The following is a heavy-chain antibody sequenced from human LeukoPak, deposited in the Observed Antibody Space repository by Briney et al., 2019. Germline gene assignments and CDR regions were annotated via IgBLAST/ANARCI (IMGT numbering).Heavy chain of an antibody. J-gene: IGHJ4*02. V-gene: IGHV4-34*01. CDR3: ARHSLIYDILTGYNY. Sequence: SETLSLTCAVYGGSFSGYYWSWIRQPPGKGLEWIGEINHSGSTNYNPSLKSRVTISVDTSKNQFSLKLSSVTAADTAVYYCARHSLIYDILTGYNYWGQGTLVTVSS. CDR2: INHSGST. CDR1: GGSFSGYY. D-gene: IGHD3-9*01.